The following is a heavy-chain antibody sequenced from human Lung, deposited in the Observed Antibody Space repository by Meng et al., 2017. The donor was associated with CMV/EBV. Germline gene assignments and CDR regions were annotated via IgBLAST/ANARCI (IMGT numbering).Heavy chain of an antibody. V-gene: IGHV3-21*01. Sequence: GEXXKISCAASGFTFSSYSMNWVRQAPGKGLEWVSSISNSGAYIYYADSVKGRFNISRDNAQNSLFLHMNSLRAEDSAVYYCARDVSPRSSAYFAIYYFYALDVWXQGTTVTVSS. CDR1: GFTFSSYS. J-gene: IGHJ6*02. CDR3: ARDVSPRSSAYFAIYYFYALDV. CDR2: ISNSGAYI. D-gene: IGHD2-21*01.